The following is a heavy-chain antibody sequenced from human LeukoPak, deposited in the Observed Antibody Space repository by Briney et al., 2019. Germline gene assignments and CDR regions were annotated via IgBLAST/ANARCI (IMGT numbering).Heavy chain of an antibody. D-gene: IGHD4/OR15-4a*01. CDR3: ARLGVPTYFDQ. CDR1: GFTFGTYR. V-gene: IGHV3-7*01. CDR2: INQDGSDK. Sequence: HPGGSLRLSCAASGFTFGTYRMSWVRQAPGKGLEWVANINQDGSDKRYVDSVKGRFTVSRDNVENSLYLQMNTLITEDTALYFCARLGVPTYFDQWSQGTLVTVSS. J-gene: IGHJ4*02.